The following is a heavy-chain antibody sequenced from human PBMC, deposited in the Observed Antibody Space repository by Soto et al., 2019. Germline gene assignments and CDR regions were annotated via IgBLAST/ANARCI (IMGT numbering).Heavy chain of an antibody. Sequence: QVQLQESGPGLVKPSQTLSLTCTVSGGSISSDNYYWNWIRQHPGKGLEWIGYIFNSGSTYYNPSLRGRVILSVDTAKNQFALKLGSVTAADTDVYYCARGDGGFDYGGQGTLVTVSS. CDR2: IFNSGST. V-gene: IGHV4-31*03. CDR1: GGSISSDNYY. D-gene: IGHD3-16*01. J-gene: IGHJ4*02. CDR3: ARGDGGFDY.